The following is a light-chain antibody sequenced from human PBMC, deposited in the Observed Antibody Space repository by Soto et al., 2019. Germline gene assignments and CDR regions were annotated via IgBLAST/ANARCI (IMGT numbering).Light chain of an antibody. V-gene: IGLV2-14*01. CDR3: RSYTSSSTLV. Sequence: QSVLTQPASVSGSPGQSITISCTGTSSDVGGYNYVSWYQQHPGKDPKLMIYDVSNRPSGVSNRFSGSKSGNTASLTISGLQAEYEADYYCRSYTSSSTLVFGGGTKVTVL. CDR2: DVS. CDR1: SSDVGGYNY. J-gene: IGLJ2*01.